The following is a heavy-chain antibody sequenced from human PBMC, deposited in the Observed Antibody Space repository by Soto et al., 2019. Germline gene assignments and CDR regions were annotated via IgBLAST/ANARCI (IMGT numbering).Heavy chain of an antibody. D-gene: IGHD5-18*01. J-gene: IGHJ6*02. CDR2: TYYRSKWYN. V-gene: IGHV6-1*01. Sequence: PSQTLSLTCAISGDSVSSNSAAWNWIRQSPSRGLEWLGRTYYRSKWYNDYAVSVKSRITINPDTSKNQFSLQLNSVTPEDTAVYYCARDPIQLWPSPYYYYGMDVWGQGTTVTVSS. CDR3: ARDPIQLWPSPYYYYGMDV. CDR1: GDSVSSNSAA.